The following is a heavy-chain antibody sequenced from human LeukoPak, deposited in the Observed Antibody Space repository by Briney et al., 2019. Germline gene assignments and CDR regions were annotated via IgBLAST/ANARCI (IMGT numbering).Heavy chain of an antibody. D-gene: IGHD3-3*01. CDR3: ARGGTIFGVFTAYYMDV. Sequence: SETLSLTCTVSGGSISSYYWNWIRQPPGKGLEWIGYIYDSGSTNYNPSLKSRVTISLDTSKNQFSLKLSSLTAADTAVYYCARGGTIFGVFTAYYMDVWGKGTTVTVSS. V-gene: IGHV4-59*01. CDR2: IYDSGST. CDR1: GGSISSYY. J-gene: IGHJ6*03.